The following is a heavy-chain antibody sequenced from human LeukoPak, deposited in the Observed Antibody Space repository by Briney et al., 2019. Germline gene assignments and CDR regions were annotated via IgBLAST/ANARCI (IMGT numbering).Heavy chain of an antibody. V-gene: IGHV1-8*01. CDR3: ARVLAAAATDS. CDR2: MHPNSGNT. Sequence: ASVKVSCKASGYTFTSYDINWVGQATGQGREWMGWMHPNSGNTAYAKKFQGRVTMTRNTSISTAYMELSSLSFEDTAVYYCARVLAAAATDSWGQGTLVAVSS. D-gene: IGHD6-13*01. J-gene: IGHJ4*02. CDR1: GYTFTSYD.